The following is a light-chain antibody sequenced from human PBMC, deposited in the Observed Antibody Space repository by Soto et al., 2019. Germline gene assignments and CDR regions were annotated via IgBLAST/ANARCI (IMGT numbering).Light chain of an antibody. V-gene: IGKV3-20*01. Sequence: EIVLTQSPGTLSLSPGQRATLSCRASESISRDYLAWSQQRLGQAPRLLIYGASSGATGIPDRFSGSGSGTDFTLTISRLEPEDFAIYYCQQYGGVPYTFGQGTKLEIK. CDR2: GAS. J-gene: IGKJ2*01. CDR3: QQYGGVPYT. CDR1: ESISRDY.